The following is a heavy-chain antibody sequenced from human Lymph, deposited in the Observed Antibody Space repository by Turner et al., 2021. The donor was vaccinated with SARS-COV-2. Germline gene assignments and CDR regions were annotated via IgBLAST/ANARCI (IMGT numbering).Heavy chain of an antibody. CDR1: GFTVSSNY. Sequence: EVQLVETGGGLIQPGGSLSLSCAASGFTVSSNYMSWVRQAPGKGLAWVSVIYIGGTTYYADSVKGLFTISRDNSKNTLYRQMNSLRAEDTAVYYCARDLGPLAFDIWGQGTMVTVSS. V-gene: IGHV3-53*02. J-gene: IGHJ3*02. CDR3: ARDLGPLAFDI. CDR2: IYIGGTT.